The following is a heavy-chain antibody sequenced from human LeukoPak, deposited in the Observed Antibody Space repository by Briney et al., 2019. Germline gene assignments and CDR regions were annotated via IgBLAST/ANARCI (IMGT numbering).Heavy chain of an antibody. CDR1: GGSFSGYY. J-gene: IGHJ6*02. V-gene: IGHV4-34*01. D-gene: IGHD3-10*01. CDR3: ARAPSYYGSGSYIFHYYGMDV. CDR2: INHSGST. Sequence: SETLSLTCAAYGGSFSGYYWSWIRQPPGKGLEWIGEINHSGSTNYNPSLKSRVTISVDTSKNQFSLKLSSVTAADTAVYYCARAPSYYGSGSYIFHYYGMDVWGQGTTVTVSS.